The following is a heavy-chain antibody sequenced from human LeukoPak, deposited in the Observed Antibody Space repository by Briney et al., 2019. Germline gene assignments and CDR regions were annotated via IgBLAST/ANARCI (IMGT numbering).Heavy chain of an antibody. Sequence: GGSLRLSCAASGFTVSSNYMSWVRQAPGKGLEWVSVIYSGGSTYYADSVKGRFTISRDNAKNSLYLQMNSLRAEDTAVYYCARESQTGYSSGWYEYYYGMDVWGQGTTVTVSS. CDR2: IYSGGST. CDR3: ARESQTGYSSGWYEYYYGMDV. D-gene: IGHD6-19*01. V-gene: IGHV3-66*01. J-gene: IGHJ6*02. CDR1: GFTVSSNY.